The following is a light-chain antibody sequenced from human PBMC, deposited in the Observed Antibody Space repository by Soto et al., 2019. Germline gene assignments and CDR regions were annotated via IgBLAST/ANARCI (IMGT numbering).Light chain of an antibody. CDR2: WAS. Sequence: DIVMTQSPDSLAVSLGERATINCKSSQSVLYTSNNKNYLAWYQQKPGQPPKLLIYWASTRESGVPDRFSGSGSGTDFTLTISSXXXXXXXVYYCQQYYSTWTFGQGTKVEIK. V-gene: IGKV4-1*01. CDR3: QQYYSTWT. J-gene: IGKJ1*01. CDR1: QSVLYTSNNKNY.